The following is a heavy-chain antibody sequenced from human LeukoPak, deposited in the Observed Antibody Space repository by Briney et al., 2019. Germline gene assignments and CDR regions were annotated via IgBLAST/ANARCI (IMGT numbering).Heavy chain of an antibody. CDR3: AKDDRSTSYYNWFDP. Sequence: GGSLRLSCAASGFTFTNYVMSWVRQAPGKGLEWVSAISGSGGSTYYADSVKGRFTISRDNSKNTLYLQMNSLRAEDTAVYYCAKDDRSTSYYNWFDPWGQGTLVTVSS. CDR1: GFTFTNYV. J-gene: IGHJ5*02. V-gene: IGHV3-23*01. D-gene: IGHD2-2*01. CDR2: ISGSGGST.